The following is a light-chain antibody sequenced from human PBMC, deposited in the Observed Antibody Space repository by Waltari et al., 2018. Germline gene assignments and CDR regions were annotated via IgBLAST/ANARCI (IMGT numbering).Light chain of an antibody. CDR3: QQYNNWFT. J-gene: IGKJ4*01. V-gene: IGKV3-15*01. CDR1: QSVSTN. Sequence: EIVMTQSPATLSVSPGARAALSCRASQSVSTNLAWYQQRPGQAPRLLIYAASTRATGIPARFSGSGSGTEFSLNINSLQSEDFAVYYCQQYNNWFTFGGGTKVELK. CDR2: AAS.